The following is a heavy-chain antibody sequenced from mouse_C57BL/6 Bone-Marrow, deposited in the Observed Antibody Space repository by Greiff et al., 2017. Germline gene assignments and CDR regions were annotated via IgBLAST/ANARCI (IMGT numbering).Heavy chain of an antibody. V-gene: IGHV1-4*01. Sequence: QVQLQQPGAELARPGASVKMSCKASGYTFTSYTMHWVKQRPGQGLEWIGYINPSSGYTKYNQKFKDKATLTADKSSSTAYMQLSSLTSEDSAVYYCARWGVAYWYFDVWGTGTTVTVSS. CDR1: GYTFTSYT. J-gene: IGHJ1*03. CDR2: INPSSGYT. CDR3: ARWGVAYWYFDV.